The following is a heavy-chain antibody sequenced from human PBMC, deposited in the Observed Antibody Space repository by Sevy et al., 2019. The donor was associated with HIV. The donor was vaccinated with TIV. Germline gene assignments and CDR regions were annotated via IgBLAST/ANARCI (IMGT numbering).Heavy chain of an antibody. Sequence: GGSLRLSCAASGFTFSSYGMHWVRQAPGKGLEWVAFIRYDGSNKYYADSVKGRFTISRDNSKNTLYLQMNSLRAEDTAVYYCAKDRAAMVGDAFDIWGQGTMVTVSS. CDR3: AKDRAAMVGDAFDI. D-gene: IGHD5-18*01. V-gene: IGHV3-30*02. CDR2: IRYDGSNK. CDR1: GFTFSSYG. J-gene: IGHJ3*02.